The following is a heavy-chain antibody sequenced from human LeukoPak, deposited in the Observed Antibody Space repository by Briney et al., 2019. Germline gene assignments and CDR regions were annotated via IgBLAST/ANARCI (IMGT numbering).Heavy chain of an antibody. J-gene: IGHJ4*02. Sequence: GGSLRLSCAACGFTFSSYEMIWVRQPPGTGLEWVSYIGGSGRTIFYADSVKGRFTISRDNAKNSLYLQMNSLRAEDTAVYYCATLIVGGGDHWGQGTLVTVSS. D-gene: IGHD1-26*01. CDR2: IGGSGRTI. CDR1: GFTFSSYE. V-gene: IGHV3-48*03. CDR3: ATLIVGGGDH.